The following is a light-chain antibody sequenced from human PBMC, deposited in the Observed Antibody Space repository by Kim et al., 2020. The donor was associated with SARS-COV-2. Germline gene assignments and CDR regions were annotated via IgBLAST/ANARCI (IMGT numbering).Light chain of an antibody. CDR3: QQYGSSPTS. V-gene: IGKV3-20*01. CDR2: GAS. CDR1: QSVSSSY. Sequence: ELVLTQSPGTLSLSPGERATLSCRASQSVSSSYLAWYQQKPGQAPRLLIYGASSRATGTPDRFSGSGSGTDFTLTISRLEPEDFAVYYCQQYGSSPTSFGQGTKLQ. J-gene: IGKJ2*01.